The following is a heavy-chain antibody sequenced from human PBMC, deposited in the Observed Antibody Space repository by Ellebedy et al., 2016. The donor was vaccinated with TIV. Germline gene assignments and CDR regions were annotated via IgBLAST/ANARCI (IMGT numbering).Heavy chain of an antibody. V-gene: IGHV3-74*01. J-gene: IGHJ3*02. Sequence: PGGSLRLSCAASGFTFNSYWMHWVRQAPGKGLVWVSRINSDGSSTSYADSVKGRFTISRDNAKNTLYLQMNSLRAEDTAVYYCGRVSYYDSSSYRLDAFDIWGQGTMVTVSS. CDR3: GRVSYYDSSSYRLDAFDI. CDR1: GFTFNSYW. CDR2: INSDGSST. D-gene: IGHD3-22*01.